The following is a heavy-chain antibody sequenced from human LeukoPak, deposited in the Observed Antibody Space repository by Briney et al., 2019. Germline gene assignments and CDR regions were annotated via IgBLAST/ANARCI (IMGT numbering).Heavy chain of an antibody. V-gene: IGHV1-24*01. D-gene: IGHD2-8*01. CDR1: GYTLTELS. Sequence: ASVKVSCKVSGYTLTELSMHWVRQAPGKGLEWMGGLDPEDGETIYAQKFQGRVTMTEDTSTDTAYMELSSLRSEDTAVYYCATAHPDHCTNGVCYFYYYMDVWGKGTTVTVSS. CDR3: ATAHPDHCTNGVCYFYYYMDV. CDR2: LDPEDGET. J-gene: IGHJ6*03.